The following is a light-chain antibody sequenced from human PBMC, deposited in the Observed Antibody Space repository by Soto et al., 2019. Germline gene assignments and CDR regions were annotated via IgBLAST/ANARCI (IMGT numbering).Light chain of an antibody. V-gene: IGLV2-11*01. CDR3: CSYAGSYTYG. Sequence: QSVLTQPRSVSGSPGQSVTVSCTGTSSDVGGYNYVSWYQQHPGKAPKLMIYDVIKRPSGVPDRFSGSKSGNTASLTISGLQAEDEADYYCCSYAGSYTYGFGTGTKVTVL. CDR2: DVI. CDR1: SSDVGGYNY. J-gene: IGLJ1*01.